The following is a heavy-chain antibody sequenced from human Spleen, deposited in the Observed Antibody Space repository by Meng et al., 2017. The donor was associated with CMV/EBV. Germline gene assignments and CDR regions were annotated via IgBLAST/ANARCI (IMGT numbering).Heavy chain of an antibody. CDR2: LSNDGTNK. CDR3: ARDVPSSSWYVGFDY. CDR1: EYTFSAYP. Sequence: GESLKISCTASEYTFSAYPMHWVRQFPGKGLEWVAVLSNDGTNKYDAESVKGRFTISRDNSKNTLYLQMNSLRAEDTAVYYCARDVPSSSWYVGFDYWGQGTLVTVSS. D-gene: IGHD6-13*01. V-gene: IGHV3-30*04. J-gene: IGHJ4*02.